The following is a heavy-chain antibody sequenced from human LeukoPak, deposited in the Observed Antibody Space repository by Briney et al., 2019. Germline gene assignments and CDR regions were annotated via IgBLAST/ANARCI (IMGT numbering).Heavy chain of an antibody. Sequence: GPLRLSCAASGFTISNNYIRWLRQAPGKGLEWIGSIYYSGSTYYNPSLRSRVTISVDTSKNQFSLKLSSVTAADTAAYYCARDINCSGDTCYMPWGQGTLVTVSS. D-gene: IGHD2-15*01. CDR1: GFTISNNY. CDR2: IYYSGST. V-gene: IGHV4-39*07. CDR3: ARDINCSGDTCYMP. J-gene: IGHJ5*02.